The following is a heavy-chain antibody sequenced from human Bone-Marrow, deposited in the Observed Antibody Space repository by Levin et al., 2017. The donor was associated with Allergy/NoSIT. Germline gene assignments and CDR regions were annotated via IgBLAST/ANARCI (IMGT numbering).Heavy chain of an antibody. J-gene: IGHJ6*02. CDR2: ISRTGTYI. D-gene: IGHD6-19*01. CDR1: GFDFNNYT. Sequence: GGSLRLSCSASGFDFNNYTMNWVRQAPGKGLEWVSSISRTGTYINYAASVRGRFTISRDNATNSLYLQMNSLRVDDTAIYYCARVVKTEVTGTYYYSGLDVWGQGTTVTVS. CDR3: ARVVKTEVTGTYYYSGLDV. V-gene: IGHV3-21*06.